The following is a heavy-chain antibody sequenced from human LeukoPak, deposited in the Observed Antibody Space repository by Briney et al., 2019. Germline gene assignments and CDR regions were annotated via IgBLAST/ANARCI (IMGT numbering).Heavy chain of an antibody. CDR1: GGTFSSYA. D-gene: IGHD1-26*01. CDR2: IIPIFGTA. J-gene: IGHJ6*03. CDR3: ARFSGWDYYYYYMDV. Sequence: SVKVSCKASGGTFSSYAISWVRPAPGQGLEWMGGIIPIFGTANYAQKFQGRVTITADESTSTAYMELSSLRSEDTAVYYCARFSGWDYYYYYMDVWGKGTTVTVSS. V-gene: IGHV1-69*01.